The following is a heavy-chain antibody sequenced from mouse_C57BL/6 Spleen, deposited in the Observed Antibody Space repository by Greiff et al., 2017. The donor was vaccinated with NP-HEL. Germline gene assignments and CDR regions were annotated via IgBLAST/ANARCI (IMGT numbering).Heavy chain of an antibody. CDR3: TVYYYGSSAMDY. CDR1: GFNIKDYY. D-gene: IGHD1-1*01. Sequence: EVKLQESGAELVRPGASVKLSCTASGFNIKDYYMHWVKQRPEQGLEWIGRIDPEDGDTEYAPKFQGKATMTADTSSNTAYLQLSSLTSEDTAVYYCTVYYYGSSAMDYWGQGTSVTVSS. V-gene: IGHV14-1*01. J-gene: IGHJ4*01. CDR2: IDPEDGDT.